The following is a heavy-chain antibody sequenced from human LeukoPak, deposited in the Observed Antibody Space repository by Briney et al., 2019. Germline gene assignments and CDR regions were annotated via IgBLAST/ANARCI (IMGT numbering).Heavy chain of an antibody. V-gene: IGHV3-30*02. CDR1: GFTFSNYD. Sequence: GGSLGLSCAASGFTFSNYDMHWVRQAPGKGLEWVAFIRYDGSDKYYVDSVKGRFTTSRDNSRNILYLQMNSLTAEDTAVYYCAKNRVGHNYADAFEIWGQGTMVRVCS. D-gene: IGHD5-24*01. CDR2: IRYDGSDK. J-gene: IGHJ3*02. CDR3: AKNRVGHNYADAFEI.